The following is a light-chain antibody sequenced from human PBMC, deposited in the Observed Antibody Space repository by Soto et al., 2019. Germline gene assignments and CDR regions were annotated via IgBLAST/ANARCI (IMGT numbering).Light chain of an antibody. J-gene: IGKJ3*01. Sequence: DDVVTQYPLSLSVTLGQAASISCRSSQSLVYSDGRTYLNWFHQRPGQSPRRLIYLVSNRDPGVPDRFSGSGSGTDFTLKISRVEAEDVGIYYCMQVTLWPLSLGPGTRGDIK. CDR3: MQVTLWPLS. CDR2: LVS. V-gene: IGKV2-30*01. CDR1: QSLVYSDGRTY.